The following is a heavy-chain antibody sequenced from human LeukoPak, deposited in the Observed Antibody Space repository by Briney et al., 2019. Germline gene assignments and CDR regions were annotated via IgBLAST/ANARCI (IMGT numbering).Heavy chain of an antibody. CDR2: ISAYNGNT. D-gene: IGHD2-15*01. V-gene: IGHV1-18*01. CDR1: GYSFTSYG. CDR3: ARVPSGGPFDY. J-gene: IGHJ4*02. Sequence: GASVNVSCKASGYSFTSYGISWVRQAPGQALGWMGWISAYNGNTNYAQRLQGRVTMTTDTSTSTAYMGLRSLTSDDTAVYYCARVPSGGPFDYWGQGTLVTVSS.